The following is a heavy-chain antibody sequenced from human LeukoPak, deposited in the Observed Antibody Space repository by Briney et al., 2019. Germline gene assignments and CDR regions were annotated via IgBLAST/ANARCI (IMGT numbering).Heavy chain of an antibody. CDR1: GGTFSSYA. CDR3: ARVFLDLIKVDSDPERAAGAFDI. Sequence: ASVKVSCKASGGTFSSYAISWVRQAPGQGLEWMGGIIPFFGTANYAQKFQGRVTITADESTSTAYMELSSLRSEDTAVYYCARVFLDLIKVDSDPERAAGAFDIWGQGTMVTVSS. D-gene: IGHD3-3*01. V-gene: IGHV1-69*13. CDR2: IIPFFGTA. J-gene: IGHJ3*02.